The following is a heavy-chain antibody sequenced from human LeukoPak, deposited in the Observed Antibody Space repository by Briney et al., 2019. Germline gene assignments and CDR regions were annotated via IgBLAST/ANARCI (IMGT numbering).Heavy chain of an antibody. CDR3: ARDYDSSGPREFDY. Sequence: GRSLRLSCAASGFTFSSYSMNWVRQAPGKGLEWVSSISSSSSYIYYADSVKGRFTISRDNAKNTLYLQMNSLRAEDTAVYYCARDYDSSGPREFDYWGQGTLVTVSS. J-gene: IGHJ4*02. V-gene: IGHV3-21*01. D-gene: IGHD3-22*01. CDR1: GFTFSSYS. CDR2: ISSSSSYI.